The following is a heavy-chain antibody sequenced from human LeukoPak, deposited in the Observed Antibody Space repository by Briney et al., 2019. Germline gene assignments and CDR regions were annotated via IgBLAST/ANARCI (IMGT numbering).Heavy chain of an antibody. J-gene: IGHJ4*02. V-gene: IGHV3-66*01. CDR2: IYSGGST. CDR3: ARERIVGATPYFEY. CDR1: GFPFTDFS. Sequence: PGGSLRLSCAASGFPFTDFSMDWVRQAPGKGLEWVSVIYSGGSTYYADSVKGRFTISRDNSKNTVYLQMDSVRAEDTAVYYCARERIVGATPYFEYWGQGTLVTVSS. D-gene: IGHD1-26*01.